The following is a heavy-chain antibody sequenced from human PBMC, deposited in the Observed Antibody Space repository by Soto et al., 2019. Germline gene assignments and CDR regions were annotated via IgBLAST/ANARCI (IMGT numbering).Heavy chain of an antibody. CDR1: GGTFSSYP. D-gene: IGHD3-3*01. J-gene: IGHJ5*02. Sequence: ASVKVCCKSSGGTFSSYPSSWVRQAPGQGLEWMGGIIPIFGTANYAQKFQGRVTITADESTSTAYMELSSLRSEDTAVYYCARGTFSDILGLVMGPWFDPWGQGTLVTVSS. CDR3: ARGTFSDILGLVMGPWFDP. V-gene: IGHV1-69*13. CDR2: IIPIFGTA.